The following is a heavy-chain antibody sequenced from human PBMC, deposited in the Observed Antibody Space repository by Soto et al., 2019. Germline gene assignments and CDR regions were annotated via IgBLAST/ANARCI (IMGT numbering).Heavy chain of an antibody. CDR1: GFTFNSYA. V-gene: IGHV3-23*01. CDR3: VGFFFPYIDAALVFYY. CDR2: ISGSGGST. J-gene: IGHJ4*02. D-gene: IGHD6-13*01. Sequence: PGRSLRISCAASGFTFNSYAMCWVRQAPGKGLEWVSAISGSGGSTYYADSVKGRFTISRDKSKNTLYQQMNSLRAEDTAVYYFVGFFFPYIDAALVFYYWGQGTLVLVSS.